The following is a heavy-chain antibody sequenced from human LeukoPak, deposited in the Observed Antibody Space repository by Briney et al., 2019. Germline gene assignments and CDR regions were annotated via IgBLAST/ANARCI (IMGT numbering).Heavy chain of an antibody. Sequence: GGSLRLSCAASGFTLSSYAMSWVRQGPGKGLEWVSAISVSGNTYHADSVKGRFTISRDSSKNTLYLQMNSLRAEDTAVYYCAKHRGYYYGSGSYSISILDYWGQGTLVTVSS. D-gene: IGHD3-10*01. V-gene: IGHV3-23*01. J-gene: IGHJ4*02. CDR2: ISVSGNT. CDR1: GFTLSSYA. CDR3: AKHRGYYYGSGSYSISILDY.